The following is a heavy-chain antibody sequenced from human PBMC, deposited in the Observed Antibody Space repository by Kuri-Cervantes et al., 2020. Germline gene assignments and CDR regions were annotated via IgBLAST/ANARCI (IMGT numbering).Heavy chain of an antibody. CDR2: INSDGSST. D-gene: IGHD4-11*01. J-gene: IGHJ5*02. CDR3: AKSPSIYSNYWFDP. CDR1: GFTFSSYW. Sequence: GGSLRLSCAASGFTFSSYWMHWVRQAPGKGLVWVSRINSDGSSTSCADSVKGRFTISRDNAKNSLYLQMNSLRAEDTALYYCAKSPSIYSNYWFDPWGQGTLVTVSS. V-gene: IGHV3-74*01.